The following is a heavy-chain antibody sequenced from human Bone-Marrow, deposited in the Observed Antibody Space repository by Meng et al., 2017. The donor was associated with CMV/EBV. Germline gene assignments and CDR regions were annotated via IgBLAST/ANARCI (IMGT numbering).Heavy chain of an antibody. J-gene: IGHJ6*02. CDR3: ARDEDRNPKDIVLMVYDVRGLMDV. V-gene: IGHV3-21*01. Sequence: GESLKISCAASGIRFRSYTMNWVRQAPGKGLEWVSSISSSSSYIYYADSVKGRFTISRDNAKNSLYLQINSLRAEDTAVYYCARDEDRNPKDIVLMVYDVRGLMDVWGQGTTVTVSS. D-gene: IGHD2-8*01. CDR1: GIRFRSYT. CDR2: ISSSSSYI.